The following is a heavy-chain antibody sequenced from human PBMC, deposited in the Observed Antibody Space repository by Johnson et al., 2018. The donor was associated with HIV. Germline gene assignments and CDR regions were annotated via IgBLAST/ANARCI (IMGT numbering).Heavy chain of an antibody. V-gene: IGHV3-30-3*01. Sequence: QVQLVESGGGVVQPGRSLRLSCAASGFTFSSYAMHSVRQAPGKGLEWVAVISYDGSNKYYADSVKGPFTISRDNSKNTLYLQLNSLRAEDTAVYYCAEGNHGIWGQGTMVTVSS. CDR2: ISYDGSNK. CDR3: AEGNHGI. CDR1: GFTFSSYA. J-gene: IGHJ3*02. D-gene: IGHD2/OR15-2a*01.